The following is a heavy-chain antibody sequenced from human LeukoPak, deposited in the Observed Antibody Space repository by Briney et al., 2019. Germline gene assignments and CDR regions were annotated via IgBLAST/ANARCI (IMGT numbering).Heavy chain of an antibody. V-gene: IGHV1-18*01. J-gene: IGHJ4*02. CDR2: ISTYNDNT. CDR3: ARVAMVRGLPDY. CDR1: GYTFTSYG. Sequence: ASVKVSCKASGYTFTSYGISWVRQAPGQGLEWMGWISTYNDNTNYAQKLQGRITMTTDTSTSTAYMELRSLRSDDTAVYYCARVAMVRGLPDYWSQGTLVTVSS. D-gene: IGHD3-10*01.